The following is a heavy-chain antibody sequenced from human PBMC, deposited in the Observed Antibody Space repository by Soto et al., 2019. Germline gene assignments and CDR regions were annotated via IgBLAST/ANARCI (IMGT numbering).Heavy chain of an antibody. V-gene: IGHV4-59*08. CDR2: IYYSGSP. CDR3: ARRQGGASDV. J-gene: IGHJ6*04. CDR1: GGSISSYY. Sequence: SETLSLTCTVSGGSISSYYWSWIRQPPGKGLEWIGYIYYSGSPNYNPSLKSRVTISVDTSKNQFSLKLSSVTAADTAVYYCARRQGGASDVWGKGTTVTVSS. D-gene: IGHD3-16*01.